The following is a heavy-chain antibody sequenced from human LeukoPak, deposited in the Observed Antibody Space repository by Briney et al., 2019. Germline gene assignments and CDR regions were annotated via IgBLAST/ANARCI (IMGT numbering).Heavy chain of an antibody. CDR2: INWNGGST. CDR3: ARVPVHASGYHLDL. D-gene: IGHD5-18*01. J-gene: IGHJ4*02. CDR1: GFTFDDYA. Sequence: GGSLRLSCAASGFTFDDYAMSWVRQVPGKGLEWVSGINWNGGSTGYADSVKGRFTISRDNAKNSLYLQRNSLRAEDTAVYYCARVPVHASGYHLDLWGQGTLVTVSS. V-gene: IGHV3-20*04.